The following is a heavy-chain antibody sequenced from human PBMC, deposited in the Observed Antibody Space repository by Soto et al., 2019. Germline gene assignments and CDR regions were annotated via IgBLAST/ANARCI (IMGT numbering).Heavy chain of an antibody. CDR2: IWYDGSSK. J-gene: IGHJ6*02. D-gene: IGHD2-15*01. CDR3: ARGPGYCSGGSCYSAGPYYYYYYGMDV. Sequence: PGGSLSLSCAASGFTFSSYGMHWVRQAPGKGLEWVAVIWYDGSSKYYADSVKGRFTISRDNSKNTLYLQMNSLRAEDTAVYYCARGPGYCSGGSCYSAGPYYYYYYGMDVWGQGTTVTVSS. CDR1: GFTFSSYG. V-gene: IGHV3-33*01.